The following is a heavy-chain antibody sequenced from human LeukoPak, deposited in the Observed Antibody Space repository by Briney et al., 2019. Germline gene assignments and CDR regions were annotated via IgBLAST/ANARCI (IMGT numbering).Heavy chain of an antibody. CDR2: MNPNSGNT. CDR1: GYTFTSYD. Sequence: ASVKVSCKASGYTFTSYDINWVRQATGQGLGWMGWMNPNSGNTGYAQKFQGRVTITRNTSISTAYMELSSLRSEDTAVYYCAGGTNYYYYYYMDVWGKGTTVTVSS. CDR3: AGGTNYYYYYYMDV. V-gene: IGHV1-8*03. J-gene: IGHJ6*03. D-gene: IGHD3-3*01.